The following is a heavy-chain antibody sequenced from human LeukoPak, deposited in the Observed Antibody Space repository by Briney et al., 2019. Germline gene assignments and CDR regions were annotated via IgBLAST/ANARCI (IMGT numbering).Heavy chain of an antibody. Sequence: PSETLSLTCAISGVSISSNWWTWVRQPPGKGLEWVGEIYLRGNTNYNPSLESRVTISVDGSKTQLSLRLESVTAADTAVYYCARGTITTVTDSWGPGTLVTVSS. CDR2: IYLRGNT. CDR1: GVSISSNW. V-gene: IGHV4-4*02. J-gene: IGHJ4*02. D-gene: IGHD4-17*01. CDR3: ARGTITTVTDS.